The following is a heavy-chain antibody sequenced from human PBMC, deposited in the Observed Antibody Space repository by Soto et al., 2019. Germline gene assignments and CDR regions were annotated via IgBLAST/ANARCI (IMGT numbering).Heavy chain of an antibody. D-gene: IGHD6-13*01. Sequence: PXETLSRTCAVYGWSFSGYYWSWIRQPPGKGLDWIGEINHSGSTNYNPSLKSRVTISVDTSKNQFSLKLSSVTAADAAVYYCARSRVAAAGSVGYFDYWGQGALVTVTS. CDR1: GWSFSGYY. J-gene: IGHJ4*02. V-gene: IGHV4-34*01. CDR2: INHSGST. CDR3: ARSRVAAAGSVGYFDY.